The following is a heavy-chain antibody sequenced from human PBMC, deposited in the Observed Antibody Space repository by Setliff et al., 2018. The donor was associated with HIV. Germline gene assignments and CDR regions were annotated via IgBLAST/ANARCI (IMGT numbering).Heavy chain of an antibody. CDR3: AKAWGSGYPSFESALMFDV. V-gene: IGHV3-23*01. D-gene: IGHD3-3*01. Sequence: GGSLRLSCAASGFSFGNDGVTWVRQAPGKGLEWVSCISGSGTSTYYANFVKGRFTIFRDNSKNTLYLHMTSLRAEDTAIYYCAKAWGSGYPSFESALMFDVWGQGTLVTVSS. J-gene: IGHJ4*02. CDR1: GFSFGNDG. CDR2: ISGSGTST.